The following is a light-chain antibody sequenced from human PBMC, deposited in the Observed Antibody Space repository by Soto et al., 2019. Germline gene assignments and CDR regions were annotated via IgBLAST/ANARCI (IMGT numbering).Light chain of an antibody. CDR3: QSYDASLSGDVV. V-gene: IGLV1-40*01. CDR2: GNS. J-gene: IGLJ2*01. Sequence: VLTQPPSVSGAPGQRVTISCTGSRSNIGAGYDVHWYQQIPGAAPKLLIYGNSNRPSGVPDRFSGSKSGTSASLAITGLQAEDEADYYCQSYDASLSGDVVFGGGTKVTVL. CDR1: RSNIGAGYD.